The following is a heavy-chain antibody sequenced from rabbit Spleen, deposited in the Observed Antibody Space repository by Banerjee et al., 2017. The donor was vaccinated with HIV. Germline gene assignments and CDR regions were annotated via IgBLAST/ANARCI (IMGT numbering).Heavy chain of an antibody. CDR1: GFSFSDRDV. D-gene: IGHD1-1*01. J-gene: IGHJ6*01. CDR3: ARDTSSSFSSYGMDL. Sequence: QEQLEESGGGLVKPEGSLTLTCKASGFSFSDRDVMCWVRQAPGKGLEWIACIDTGSSGFTYFASWAKGRFTISKTSSTTVTLQMTSLTVTDTATYFCARDTSSSFSSYGMDLWGPGTLVTVS. CDR2: IDTGSSGFT. V-gene: IGHV1S45*01.